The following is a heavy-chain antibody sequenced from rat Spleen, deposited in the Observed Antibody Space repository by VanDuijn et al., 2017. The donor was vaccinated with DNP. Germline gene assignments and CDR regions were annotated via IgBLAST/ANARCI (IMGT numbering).Heavy chain of an antibody. D-gene: IGHD1-12*02. J-gene: IGHJ4*01. Sequence: EVQLQESGPGLVKPSQSLSLTCSVTGYSITSNYWGWIRKFPGNKMEWMGYISYSGSTSYNPSLKSRISITRDTSKNQFFLQLNSVTTEDTATYYCARCRYYDGSYPLDAWGQGASVTVSS. CDR2: ISYSGST. V-gene: IGHV3-1*01. CDR3: ARCRYYDGSYPLDA. CDR1: GYSITSNY.